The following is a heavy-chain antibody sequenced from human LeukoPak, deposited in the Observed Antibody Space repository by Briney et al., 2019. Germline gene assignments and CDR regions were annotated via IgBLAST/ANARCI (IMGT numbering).Heavy chain of an antibody. CDR1: GYSISSGYY. J-gene: IGHJ4*02. D-gene: IGHD5-12*01. Sequence: PSETLSLTCTVSGYSISSGYYWGWIRQPPGKGLEWIGSIYYSGSTYYNPSLKSRVTISVDTSKNQFSLKLSSVTAADTAVYYCARSDSGYDPLYYFDYWGQGTLVTVSS. CDR2: IYYSGST. V-gene: IGHV4-38-2*02. CDR3: ARSDSGYDPLYYFDY.